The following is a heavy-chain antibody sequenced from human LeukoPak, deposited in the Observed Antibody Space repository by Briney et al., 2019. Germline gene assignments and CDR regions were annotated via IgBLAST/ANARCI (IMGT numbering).Heavy chain of an antibody. CDR2: INSDGSST. Sequence: PGGSLRLSCAASGFTFSSHWMHWVRQAPGKGLVWVSRINSDGSSTSYADSVKGRFTISRDNAKNTLYLQMNSLRAGDTAVYYRSRDQYDSGVGGDWGQGTLVTVSS. D-gene: IGHD3-22*01. CDR1: GFTFSSHW. J-gene: IGHJ4*02. CDR3: SRDQYDSGVGGD. V-gene: IGHV3-74*01.